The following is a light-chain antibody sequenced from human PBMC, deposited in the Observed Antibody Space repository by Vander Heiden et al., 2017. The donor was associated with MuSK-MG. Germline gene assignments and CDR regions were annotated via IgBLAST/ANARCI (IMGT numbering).Light chain of an antibody. CDR2: AAS. Sequence: DIQMTQSPSSLSASVGDRVTITCRASQSISSYLNWYQHKAGKAPKLLISAASSLQSAVPSSFTGSPSGTDFTLTMSSLQPEDFATYYCQQSDSTPLTFGGGTKVEIK. V-gene: IGKV1-39*01. CDR1: QSISSY. J-gene: IGKJ4*01. CDR3: QQSDSTPLT.